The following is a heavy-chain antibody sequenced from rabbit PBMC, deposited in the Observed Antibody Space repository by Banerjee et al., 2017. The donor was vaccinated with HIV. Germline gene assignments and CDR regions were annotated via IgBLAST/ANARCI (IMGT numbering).Heavy chain of an antibody. CDR3: ARDFASSSGYYRYGMDL. D-gene: IGHD1-1*01. V-gene: IGHV1S45*01. Sequence: QEQLEESGGGLVKPEGSLTLTCEASGFDLNKYNYMCWVRQAPGKGLEWIACIYAGSSGSTYYASWAKGRFTISKTSSTTVTLQMTSLTAAGTATYFCARDFASSSGYYRYGMDLWGQGTLVTVS. CDR1: GFDLNKYNY. CDR2: IYAGSSGST. J-gene: IGHJ6*01.